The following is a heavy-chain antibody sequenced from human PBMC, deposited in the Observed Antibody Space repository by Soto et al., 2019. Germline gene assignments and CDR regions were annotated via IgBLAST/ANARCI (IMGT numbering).Heavy chain of an antibody. J-gene: IGHJ6*02. V-gene: IGHV3-23*01. CDR2: FGITGGDT. CDR3: AKLGSQLLSYYGMDV. D-gene: IGHD2-2*01. CDR1: GFTFSSYA. Sequence: GSLRLSCAASGFTFSSYAMGWVRQAPGKGLEWVSTFGITGGDTYYADSVKGRFFISRDDSKYTLHLQMNSLRAEDTAVYHCAKLGSQLLSYYGMDVWGQGTTVTVSS.